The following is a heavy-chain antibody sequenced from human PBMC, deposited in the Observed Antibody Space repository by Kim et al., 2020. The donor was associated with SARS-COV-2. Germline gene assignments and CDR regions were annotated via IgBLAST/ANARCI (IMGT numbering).Heavy chain of an antibody. D-gene: IGHD3-22*01. CDR3: ARTRSSSGYYYAPYYFDY. Sequence: SETLSLTCTVSGGSISSDYWSWSRQPPGTGLEWIGYIYYSGSTNYNPSLKSRGTISVDTSKNQFSLKLSSVTAADTAVYYCARTRSSSGYYYAPYYFDYWGQGTLVTVSS. CDR1: GGSISSDY. CDR2: IYYSGST. J-gene: IGHJ4*02. V-gene: IGHV4-59*13.